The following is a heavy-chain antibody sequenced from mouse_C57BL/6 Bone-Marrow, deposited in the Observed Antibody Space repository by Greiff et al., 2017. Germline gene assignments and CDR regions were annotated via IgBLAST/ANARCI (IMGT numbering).Heavy chain of an antibody. CDR3: ARGEESNYVWFAY. CDR2: INPYNGGT. CDR1: GYTFTDYY. V-gene: IGHV1-19*01. Sequence: VQLQQSGPVLVKPGASVKMSCKASGYTFTDYYMNWVKQSHGKSLEWIGVINPYNGGTSYNQKFKGKATLTVDKSSSTAYMELNSLTSEDSAVYYCARGEESNYVWFAYWGQGTLVTVSA. J-gene: IGHJ3*01. D-gene: IGHD2-5*01.